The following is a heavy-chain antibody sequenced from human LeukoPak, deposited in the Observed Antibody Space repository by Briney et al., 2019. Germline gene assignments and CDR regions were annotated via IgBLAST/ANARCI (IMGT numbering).Heavy chain of an antibody. Sequence: SVKVSCKASGGTFSSYAISWVRQAPGQGLEWMGGIIPIFGTANYAQKFKGSVTITADESTSTAYMELSSLRSEDTAVYYCARDLAAAGRGFLDFWGQGTLVTVCS. D-gene: IGHD6-13*01. J-gene: IGHJ4*02. CDR3: ARDLAAAGRGFLDF. V-gene: IGHV1-69*13. CDR2: IIPIFGTA. CDR1: GGTFSSYA.